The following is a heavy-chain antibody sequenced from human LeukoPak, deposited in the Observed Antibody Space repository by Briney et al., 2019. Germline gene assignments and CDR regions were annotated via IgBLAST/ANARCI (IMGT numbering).Heavy chain of an antibody. CDR2: IYHSGST. D-gene: IGHD3-3*01. CDR1: GGSISSGGYS. CDR3: ARGGVYYDFWSGYYTGAPTKGNWFDP. V-gene: IGHV4-30-2*01. J-gene: IGHJ5*02. Sequence: KASETLSLTCAVSGGSISSGGYSWSWIRQPPGKGLEWIGYIYHSGSTYYNPSLKSRVTISVDRSKNQFSLKLSSVTAADTAVYYCARGGVYYDFWSGYYTGAPTKGNWFDPWGQGTLVTVSS.